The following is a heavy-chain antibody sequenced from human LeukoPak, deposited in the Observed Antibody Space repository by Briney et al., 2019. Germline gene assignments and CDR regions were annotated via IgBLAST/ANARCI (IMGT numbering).Heavy chain of an antibody. D-gene: IGHD1-26*01. CDR2: ISAGSGTI. Sequence: AGGSLRLSCAVSEFTFSIYGMNWVRQAPGKGLEWVSYISAGSGTISYADSVKGRFTISRDNAQNSLYLQMNSLRAEDTAVYYCARRKDSGSQSHDYWGQGTLVTVSS. CDR3: ARRKDSGSQSHDY. V-gene: IGHV3-48*01. J-gene: IGHJ4*02. CDR1: EFTFSIYG.